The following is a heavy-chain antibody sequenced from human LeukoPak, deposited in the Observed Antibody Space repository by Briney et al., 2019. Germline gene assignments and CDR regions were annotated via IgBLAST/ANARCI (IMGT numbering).Heavy chain of an antibody. CDR2: ISYGGSKK. Sequence: GGSLRLSCAASGFTFSTYGMHWVRQAPGKGLEWVAVISYGGSKKYYADSVKGRFTISRDNSKNTLYLQMNSLRAEDTAVYYCAKDGDGATSFDYWGQGTLVTVSS. V-gene: IGHV3-30*18. CDR1: GFTFSTYG. CDR3: AKDGDGATSFDY. J-gene: IGHJ4*02. D-gene: IGHD1-26*01.